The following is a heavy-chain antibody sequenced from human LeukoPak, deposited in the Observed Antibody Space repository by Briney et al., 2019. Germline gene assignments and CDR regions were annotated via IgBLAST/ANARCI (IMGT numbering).Heavy chain of an antibody. CDR1: GYTFTSYG. CDR3: AREGSAAAGTGPDYYFDY. Sequence: ASVKVSCKASGYTFTSYGISWVRQAPGQGLEWMGRINPNSGGTNYAQKFQGRVTMTGDTSISTAYMELSRLRSDDTAVYYCAREGSAAAGTGPDYYFDYWGQGTLVTVSS. V-gene: IGHV1-2*06. CDR2: INPNSGGT. D-gene: IGHD6-13*01. J-gene: IGHJ4*02.